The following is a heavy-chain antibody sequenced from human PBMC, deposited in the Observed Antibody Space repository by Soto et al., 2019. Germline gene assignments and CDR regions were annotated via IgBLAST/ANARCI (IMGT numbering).Heavy chain of an antibody. CDR1: GGTFSSYT. Sequence: QVQLVQSGAEVKKPGSSVKVSCKASGGTFSSYTISWVRQAPGQGLEWMGRIIPILGIANYAQKFQGRVTITADKYQSTAYTDLSSLRPEDTAVYYCATRGYGSGGSCYSDYFDHWGQGTLVTVSS. J-gene: IGHJ4*02. V-gene: IGHV1-69*02. CDR3: ATRGYGSGGSCYSDYFDH. D-gene: IGHD2-15*01. CDR2: IIPILGIA.